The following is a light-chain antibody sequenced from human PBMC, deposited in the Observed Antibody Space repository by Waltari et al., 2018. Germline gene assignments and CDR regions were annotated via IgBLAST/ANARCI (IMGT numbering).Light chain of an antibody. CDR2: RNN. V-gene: IGLV1-47*01. Sequence: QSVLTQAPSASGTPGQRVTISCSGSSSNLGRNFVFWYQLLPGMAPKLRIFRNNQRPSGVPDPFSGAKSGTSASLAISVLRSEEEADYSCAAWDDSLRGPVFGTGTKLTVL. CDR1: SSNLGRNF. CDR3: AAWDDSLRGPV. J-gene: IGLJ3*02.